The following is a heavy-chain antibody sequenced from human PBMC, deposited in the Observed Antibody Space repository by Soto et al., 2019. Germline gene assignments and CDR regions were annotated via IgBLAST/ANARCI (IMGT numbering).Heavy chain of an antibody. CDR2: IIPIFGTA. J-gene: IGHJ3*02. CDR1: GGTFSSYA. CDR3: ASWSTGATSAFDI. D-gene: IGHD1-1*01. Sequence: QVQLVQSGAEVKKPGSSVKVSCKASGGTFSSYAISWVRQAPGQGLEWMGGIIPIFGTANYAQKFQGRVTXNXDXHTGPAYMELRRLRSEDTAVYYCASWSTGATSAFDIWGQGTMVTVSS. V-gene: IGHV1-69*05.